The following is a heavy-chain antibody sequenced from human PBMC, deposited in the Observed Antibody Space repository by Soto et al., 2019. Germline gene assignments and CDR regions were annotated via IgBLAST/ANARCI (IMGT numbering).Heavy chain of an antibody. Sequence: QVQLVQSGAEVKKPGASVKVSCKASGYIFTNHYIHWVRQAPGQGLEWMGIINPSGGTTNYFQKFQGRVTTTRDTSTRTVYMELGSLRSEDKAVYFCSRADYYDSSGFYYDYWGQGTLVTVSS. V-gene: IGHV1-46*01. CDR3: SRADYYDSSGFYYDY. D-gene: IGHD3-22*01. J-gene: IGHJ4*02. CDR2: INPSGGTT. CDR1: GYIFTNHY.